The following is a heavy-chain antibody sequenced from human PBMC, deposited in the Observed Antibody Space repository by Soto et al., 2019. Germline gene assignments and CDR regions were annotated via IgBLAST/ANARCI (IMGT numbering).Heavy chain of an antibody. V-gene: IGHV1-18*01. D-gene: IGHD6-19*01. Sequence: GASVQFCCKASGGTFISYAIIWVHPAPGQGLECMGRISASDGTANYAQKLQGRVTMTTDTSTSTAYMELRSLRSDDTAVYYCARGIAVAGTLEDYYYYGMDVWGQGTTVTVSS. CDR1: GGTFISYA. CDR2: ISASDGTA. CDR3: ARGIAVAGTLEDYYYYGMDV. J-gene: IGHJ6*02.